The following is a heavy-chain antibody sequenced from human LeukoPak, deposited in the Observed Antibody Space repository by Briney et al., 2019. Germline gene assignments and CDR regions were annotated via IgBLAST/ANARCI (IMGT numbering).Heavy chain of an antibody. CDR3: AKERFGYDTGGHSDY. CDR2: ISYDGSNK. J-gene: IGHJ4*02. D-gene: IGHD3-22*01. Sequence: GGSPRLSCAASGFTFSSYGMHWVRQAPGKGLEWVALISYDGSNKYYADSVKGRFTISRDNSKNTLYLQMNSLRPENTAVYYCAKERFGYDTGGHSDYWGQGTLVIVSS. V-gene: IGHV3-30*18. CDR1: GFTFSSYG.